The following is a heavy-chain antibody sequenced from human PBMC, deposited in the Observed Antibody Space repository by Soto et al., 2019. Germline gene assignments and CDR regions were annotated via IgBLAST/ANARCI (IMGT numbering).Heavy chain of an antibody. J-gene: IGHJ2*01. D-gene: IGHD6-13*01. Sequence: EVQLVESGGGLVQPGGSLRLSCAASGFTFSSYDMHWVRQATGKGLEWVSAIGTAGDTYYPGSVKGRFTISRENAKNSLYLQMNSLRAEGTAVYYCARSSTNWYFDLWGRGTLVTVSS. CDR2: IGTAGDT. CDR3: ARSSTNWYFDL. V-gene: IGHV3-13*01. CDR1: GFTFSSYD.